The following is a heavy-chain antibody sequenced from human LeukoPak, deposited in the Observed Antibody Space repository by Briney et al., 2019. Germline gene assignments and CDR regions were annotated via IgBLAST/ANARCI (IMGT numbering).Heavy chain of an antibody. Sequence: EASVKVSCKASGYTFTGYYVHWVRQAPGQGLEWMGWINPNSGGTNYAQKFQGRVTMTRDTSISTAYMELSRLRSDDTAVYYCARSTRDYYYMDVWGKGTTVTVSS. CDR1: GYTFTGYY. D-gene: IGHD5/OR15-5a*01. V-gene: IGHV1-2*02. J-gene: IGHJ6*03. CDR3: ARSTRDYYYMDV. CDR2: INPNSGGT.